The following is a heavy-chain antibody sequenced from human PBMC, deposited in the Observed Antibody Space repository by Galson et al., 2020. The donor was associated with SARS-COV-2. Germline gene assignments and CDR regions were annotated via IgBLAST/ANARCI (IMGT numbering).Heavy chain of an antibody. CDR1: GDSIRRYH. CDR3: GRLCVGSTQGLRWWEQPDDEYCGLDV. V-gene: IGHV4-59*08. CDR2: FYNSETT. D-gene: IGHD3-16*01. J-gene: IGHJ6*02. Sequence: ASETLSLTCSVSGDSIRRYHWSWIRQSPGKGLEWVGYFYNSETTNYNPSLMGRVPLSVDTPQNHFSLNLPSVTAADTAVYYCGRLCVGSTQGLRWWEQPDDEYCGLDVWGQGTTVIVSS.